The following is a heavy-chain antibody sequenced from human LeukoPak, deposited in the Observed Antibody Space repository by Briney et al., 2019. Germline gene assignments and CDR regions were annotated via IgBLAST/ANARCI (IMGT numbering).Heavy chain of an antibody. CDR2: IYYSGST. CDR3: ARVGSSSWYGGDAFDI. D-gene: IGHD6-13*01. V-gene: IGHV4-59*11. CDR1: GGSISSHY. Sequence: SETLSLTCTVSGGSISSHYWSWIRQPPGKGLEWIGYIYYSGSTNYNPSLKSRVTISVDTSKNQFSLKLSSVTAADTAVYYCARVGSSSWYGGDAFDIWGQGTMVTVSS. J-gene: IGHJ3*02.